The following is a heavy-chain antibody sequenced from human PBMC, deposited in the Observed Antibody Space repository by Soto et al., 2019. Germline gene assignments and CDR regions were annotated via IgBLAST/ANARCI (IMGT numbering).Heavy chain of an antibody. CDR1: GGTFTTYT. J-gene: IGHJ6*02. CDR3: ARYSSGWFMTYGMDV. D-gene: IGHD6-19*01. Sequence: QLVQSGAEVKKPGSSVRVSCKAIGGTFTTYTLNWVRQAPGQGLEWMGAIIPMFGTTNYAQRFKGRVTLTADEGTNTAQIELSSLRSEDTAVYYCARYSSGWFMTYGMDVWGQGTTVTVSS. CDR2: IIPMFGTT. V-gene: IGHV1-69*01.